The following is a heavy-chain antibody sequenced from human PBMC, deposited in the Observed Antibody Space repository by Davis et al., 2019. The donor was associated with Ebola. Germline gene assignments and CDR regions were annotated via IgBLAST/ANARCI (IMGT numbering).Heavy chain of an antibody. D-gene: IGHD2-2*02. Sequence: ASVKVSCKASGYTFTSYGISWVRQAPGQGLEWMGWISAYNGNINYAQKLQGRVTMTTDTSTSTAYMELRSLRSDDTAVYYCARGGAVCSSTSCYIYYYYGMDVWGKGTTVTVSS. CDR2: ISAYNGNI. CDR3: ARGGAVCSSTSCYIYYYYGMDV. J-gene: IGHJ6*04. V-gene: IGHV1-18*01. CDR1: GYTFTSYG.